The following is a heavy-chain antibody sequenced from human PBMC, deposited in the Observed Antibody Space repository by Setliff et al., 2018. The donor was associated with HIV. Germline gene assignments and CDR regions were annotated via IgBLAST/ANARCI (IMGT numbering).Heavy chain of an antibody. CDR3: ARAGAATRKAFDI. Sequence: KPSETLSLTCTVSGGSISSGSYYWSWIRQPAGKGLEWIGHIYTSGSTNYNPSLKSRVTISVDTSKNQFSLKLSSVTAADTAVYYCARAGAATRKAFDIWGQGTMVTVSS. CDR2: IYTSGST. D-gene: IGHD2-15*01. V-gene: IGHV4-61*09. CDR1: GGSISSGSYY. J-gene: IGHJ3*02.